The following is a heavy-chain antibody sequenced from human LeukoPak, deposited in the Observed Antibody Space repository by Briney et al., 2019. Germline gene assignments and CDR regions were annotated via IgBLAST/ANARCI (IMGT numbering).Heavy chain of an antibody. CDR1: GFTFSSYW. CDR3: ARRVQGMAPYYFDY. Sequence: GGSLRLSCTASGFTFSSYWMHWVRQAPGKGLGWVSRINSDGGSTSYADSVKGRFTISRDNAKDTLYLQMNGLRAEDTAVYYCARRVQGMAPYYFDYWGQGTLVTVSS. V-gene: IGHV3-74*01. D-gene: IGHD5-24*01. CDR2: INSDGGST. J-gene: IGHJ4*02.